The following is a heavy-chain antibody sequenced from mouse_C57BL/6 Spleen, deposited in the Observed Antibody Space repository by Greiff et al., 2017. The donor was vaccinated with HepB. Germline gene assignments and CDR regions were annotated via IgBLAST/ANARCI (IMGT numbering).Heavy chain of an antibody. Sequence: VQLKQSGGGLVKPGGSLKLSCAASGFTFSDYGMHWVRQAPEKGLEWVAYISSGSSTIYYADTVKGRFTISRDNAKNTLFLQMTSLRSEDTAMYYCAREDDVYAMDYWGQGTSVTVSS. CDR1: GFTFSDYG. CDR2: ISSGSSTI. J-gene: IGHJ4*01. V-gene: IGHV5-17*01. D-gene: IGHD2-12*01. CDR3: AREDDVYAMDY.